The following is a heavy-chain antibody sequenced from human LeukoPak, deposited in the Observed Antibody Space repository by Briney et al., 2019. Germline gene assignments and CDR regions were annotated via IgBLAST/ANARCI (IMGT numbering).Heavy chain of an antibody. D-gene: IGHD3-9*01. CDR2: ISSSSSYI. Sequence: GGSLRLSCAASGFTFSSYSMNWVHQAPGKGLEWVSSISSSSSYIYYADSVKGRFTISRDNAKNSLYLQMNSLRAEDTAVYYCARGEGYDILWFDPWGQGTLVTVSS. CDR3: ARGEGYDILWFDP. CDR1: GFTFSSYS. V-gene: IGHV3-21*01. J-gene: IGHJ5*02.